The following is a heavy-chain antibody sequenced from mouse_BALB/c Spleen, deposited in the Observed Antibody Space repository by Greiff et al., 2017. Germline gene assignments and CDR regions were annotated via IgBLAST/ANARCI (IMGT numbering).Heavy chain of an antibody. Sequence: EVMLVESGGGLVKPGGSLKLSCAASGFAFSSYDMSWVRQTPEKRLEWVAYISSGGGSTYYPDTVKGRFTISRDNAKNTLYLQMSSLKSEDTAMYYCARHENYYASFAYWGQGTLVTVSA. CDR3: ARHENYYASFAY. CDR2: ISSGGGST. V-gene: IGHV5-12-1*01. D-gene: IGHD1-1*01. J-gene: IGHJ3*01. CDR1: GFAFSSYD.